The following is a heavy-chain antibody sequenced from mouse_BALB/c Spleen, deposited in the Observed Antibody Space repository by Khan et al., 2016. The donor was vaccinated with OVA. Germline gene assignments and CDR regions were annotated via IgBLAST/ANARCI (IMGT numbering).Heavy chain of an antibody. D-gene: IGHD1-1*01. CDR1: GFNIKDTY. V-gene: IGHV14-3*02. CDR3: ATPFYYYGALDY. Sequence: EVELVESGAELVKPGASVKLSCTASGFNIKDTYIHWVKQRPEQGLEWIGRIDPANGNTQYDPKFQDKAPMTADTSSNTAYLRLSSLTSEDTAVYYGATPFYYYGALDYWGQGTSVTVSS. J-gene: IGHJ4*01. CDR2: IDPANGNT.